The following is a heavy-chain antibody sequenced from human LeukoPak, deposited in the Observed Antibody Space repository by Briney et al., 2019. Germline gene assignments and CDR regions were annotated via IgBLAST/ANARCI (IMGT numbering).Heavy chain of an antibody. V-gene: IGHV3-21*01. CDR2: ISSSSSYI. D-gene: IGHD6-19*01. Sequence: KPGGSLRLSCAVYGFTFSSYSMNWVRQAPGKGLEWVSSISSSSSYIYYADSVKGRFTISRDNAKNSLYLQMNSLRAEDTAVYYCASHLPYSSGWSSFDYWGQGTLVTVSS. J-gene: IGHJ4*02. CDR1: GFTFSSYS. CDR3: ASHLPYSSGWSSFDY.